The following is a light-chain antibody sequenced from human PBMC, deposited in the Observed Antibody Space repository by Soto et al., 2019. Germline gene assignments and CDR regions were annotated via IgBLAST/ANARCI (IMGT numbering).Light chain of an antibody. J-gene: IGKJ2*01. CDR3: QQYGSSPRT. CDR1: QSISSSY. CDR2: DAS. Sequence: EIVLTQSPGTLSLSPGERATLSCRASQSISSSYLAWYQQKPGQAPRLLIYDASRRATGIPDRFSGSGSGTDFTLTISRLEPEDFAVYYCQQYGSSPRTFGQGTKLEIK. V-gene: IGKV3-20*01.